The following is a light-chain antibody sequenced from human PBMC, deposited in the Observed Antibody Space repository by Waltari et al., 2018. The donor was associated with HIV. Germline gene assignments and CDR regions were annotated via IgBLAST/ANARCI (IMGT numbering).Light chain of an antibody. Sequence: QSALTQPRSVSGSPGPSVPISCTETRSDVGGYNYISWYQHHPGKAHKVMIYDVSKRPSGVPDRFSGSKSGNTASLTISGLQAEDEADYYCCSYAGSYIWVFGGGTKLTVL. V-gene: IGLV2-11*01. J-gene: IGLJ3*02. CDR1: RSDVGGYNY. CDR2: DVS. CDR3: CSYAGSYIWV.